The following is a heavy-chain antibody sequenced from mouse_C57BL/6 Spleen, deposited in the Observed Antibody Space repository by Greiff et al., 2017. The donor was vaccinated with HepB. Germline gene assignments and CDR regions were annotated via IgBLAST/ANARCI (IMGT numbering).Heavy chain of an antibody. CDR1: GYTFTDYE. V-gene: IGHV1-15*01. CDR2: IDPETGGT. Sequence: LQESGAELVRPGASVTLSCKASGYTFTDYEMHWVKQTPVHGLEWIGAIDPETGGTAYNQKFKGKAILTADKSSSTAYMELRSLTSEDSAVYYCTRGGYYSNYPDYWGQGTTLTVSS. CDR3: TRGGYYSNYPDY. J-gene: IGHJ2*01. D-gene: IGHD2-5*01.